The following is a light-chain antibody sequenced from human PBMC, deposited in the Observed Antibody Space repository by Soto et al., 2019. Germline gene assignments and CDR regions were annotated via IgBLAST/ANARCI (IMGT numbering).Light chain of an antibody. CDR2: AAS. Sequence: EIVLTQSPGTLSLSPGERATLSCRASQSVSYNYLAWYQHKPGQAPRLLIFAASSRATGIPDRFSGSGSGTDFTLTISRLEPEDFAMYYCQQYGSSPRTFGQGTKVEIK. CDR1: QSVSYNY. CDR3: QQYGSSPRT. J-gene: IGKJ1*01. V-gene: IGKV3-20*01.